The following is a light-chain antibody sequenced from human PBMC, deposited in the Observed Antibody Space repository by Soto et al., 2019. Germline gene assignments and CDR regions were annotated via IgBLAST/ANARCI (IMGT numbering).Light chain of an antibody. V-gene: IGLV2-14*01. J-gene: IGLJ2*01. CDR3: NSYTNSDTVV. CDR2: AVN. Sequence: QSVLTQAASVSGSPGQSITISCTGTSSDIGAYHYVSWYQQRPGKAPKLMIYAVNNRPSGISNRFSGSKSGNTASLTISGLQAEDEAVYYCNSYTNSDTVVFGGGTKRTFL. CDR1: SSDIGAYHY.